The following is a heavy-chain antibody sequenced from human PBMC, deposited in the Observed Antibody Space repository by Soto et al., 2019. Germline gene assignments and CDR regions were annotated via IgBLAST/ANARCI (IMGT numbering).Heavy chain of an antibody. CDR3: AAVTGTTYYYYYGMDV. D-gene: IGHD1-20*01. CDR2: IVVGSGNT. J-gene: IGHJ6*02. CDR1: GFTFTSSA. Sequence: QMQLVQSGPEVKKPGTSVKVSCKASGFTFTSSAMQWVRQARGQRLEWLGWIVVGSGNTNYAQKFQERVTITRDMSTSTAYVERSSLRSEDTAVYYCAAVTGTTYYYYYGMDVWGQGTTVTVSS. V-gene: IGHV1-58*02.